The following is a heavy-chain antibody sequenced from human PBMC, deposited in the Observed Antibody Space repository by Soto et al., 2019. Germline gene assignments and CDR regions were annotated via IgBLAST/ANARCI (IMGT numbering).Heavy chain of an antibody. CDR2: MNPHSGYT. J-gene: IGHJ5*02. CDR3: ARGEAVGWFDP. Sequence: QVQLVQSGAEVKKPGASVTVSCKASGYTFSSYEINWVRQATGQGLEWMGWMNPHSGYTGYEQKFQGRVTMTRNTSISTAYLELSNLRSQDTAVYYCARGEAVGWFDPWGQGTLVTVSS. D-gene: IGHD1-26*01. CDR1: GYTFSSYE. V-gene: IGHV1-8*01.